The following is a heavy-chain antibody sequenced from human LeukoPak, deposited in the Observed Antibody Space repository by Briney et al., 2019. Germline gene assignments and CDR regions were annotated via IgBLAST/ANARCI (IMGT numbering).Heavy chain of an antibody. CDR2: ISGSGGST. CDR1: GFTFSSYA. Sequence: GGSLRLSCAASGFTFSSYAMSWVRQAPGKGLEWVSAISGSGGSTYYADSVKGRFTISRDNSKNTLYLQMNSLGAEDTAVYYCAKDWSEYYGSGSFDYWGQGTLVTVSS. CDR3: AKDWSEYYGSGSFDY. J-gene: IGHJ4*02. V-gene: IGHV3-23*01. D-gene: IGHD3-10*01.